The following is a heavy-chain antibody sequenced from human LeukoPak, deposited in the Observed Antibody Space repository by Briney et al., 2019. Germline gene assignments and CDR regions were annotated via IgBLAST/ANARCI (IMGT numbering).Heavy chain of an antibody. J-gene: IGHJ2*01. V-gene: IGHV3-23*01. Sequence: GGSLRLSCVASGFTLGTYLMIWIRQGPGKRLEWVAAISRASENTYYADSVKGRCTISRDDPQNTVSLQMNSLRAEDTAVYYCAKISGGSGWYFDLWGLGTLVTVSS. CDR1: GFTLGTYL. D-gene: IGHD4-23*01. CDR3: AKISGGSGWYFDL. CDR2: ISRASENT.